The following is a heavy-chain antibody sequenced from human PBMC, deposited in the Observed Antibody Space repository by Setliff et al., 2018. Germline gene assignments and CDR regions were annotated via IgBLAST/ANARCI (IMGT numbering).Heavy chain of an antibody. CDR3: ARRRRIPYFENFFDN. CDR2: ISADGSEK. Sequence: PGGSLRLSCAASEFTFNKYWMNWVRQAPGKGLEWVASISADGSEKYYVDSVKGRFTISRDNAKNSLYLQMNSLRADDTAVYYCARRRRIPYFENFFDNWGQGTLVTVSS. CDR1: EFTFNKYW. V-gene: IGHV3-7*03. J-gene: IGHJ4*01. D-gene: IGHD2-21*01.